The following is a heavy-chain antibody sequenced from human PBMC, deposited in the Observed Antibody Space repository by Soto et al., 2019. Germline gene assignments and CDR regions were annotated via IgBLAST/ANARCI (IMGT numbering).Heavy chain of an antibody. Sequence: SETLSLTCTVSGGSISSYYWSWIRQPPGKGLEWIGYIYYSGSTNYNPSLKSRVTISVDTSKNQFSLKLSSVTAADAAVYYCARHYSSSWFDYWGQGTLVTVSS. CDR2: IYYSGST. CDR1: GGSISSYY. V-gene: IGHV4-59*08. CDR3: ARHYSSSWFDY. J-gene: IGHJ4*02. D-gene: IGHD6-13*01.